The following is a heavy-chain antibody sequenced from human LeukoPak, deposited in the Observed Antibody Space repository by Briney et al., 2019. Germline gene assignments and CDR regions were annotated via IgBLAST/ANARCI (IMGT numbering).Heavy chain of an antibody. CDR3: ARGPTVTTKPYYYYGMDV. D-gene: IGHD4-17*01. J-gene: IGHJ6*04. Sequence: SVKVSCKASGGTFSSYAISWVRQAPGQGLEGMGRIIPIFGTANYAHKFQGRVTITADESTSTAYMELSSLRSEDTAVYYCARGPTVTTKPYYYYGMDVWGKGTTVTVSS. V-gene: IGHV1-69*13. CDR2: IIPIFGTA. CDR1: GGTFSSYA.